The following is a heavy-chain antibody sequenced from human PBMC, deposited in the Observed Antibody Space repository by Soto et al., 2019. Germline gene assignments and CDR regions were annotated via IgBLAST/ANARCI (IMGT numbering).Heavy chain of an antibody. D-gene: IGHD3-16*02. J-gene: IGHJ4*02. V-gene: IGHV4-59*08. CDR2: MYHSGST. CDR3: ARHGGGIASWFDN. Sequence: QVQLQESGPGLVKPSETLSLTCTVSGDSIRSYYWSWIRQPPGKGLEWIGHMYHSGSTNYNPSLKCRVTILVDTSKNQFSLNLNSVTAADTAVYYCARHGGGIASWFDNWGQGTLVTVSS. CDR1: GDSIRSYY.